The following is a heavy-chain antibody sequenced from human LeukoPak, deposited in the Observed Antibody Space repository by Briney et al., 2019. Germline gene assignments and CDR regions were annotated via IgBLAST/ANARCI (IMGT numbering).Heavy chain of an antibody. J-gene: IGHJ4*02. V-gene: IGHV1-24*01. CDR2: FDPEDGET. CDR3: ATDVWAVTTSDY. CDR1: GYTLTELS. D-gene: IGHD4-17*01. Sequence: ASVKVSCKVSGYTLTELSMHWVRQAPGKGLEWTGGFDPEDGETIYAQKFQGRVTMTEDTSTDTAYMELSGLRSEDTAVYYCATDVWAVTTSDYWGQGTLVTVSS.